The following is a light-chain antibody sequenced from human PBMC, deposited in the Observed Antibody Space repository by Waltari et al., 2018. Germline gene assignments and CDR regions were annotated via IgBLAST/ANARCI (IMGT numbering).Light chain of an antibody. Sequence: QSALTQPPSASGSPGQSVTIPCTGTSPDVGGYNYVSWYQQPPGKAPKIMIYEVSRRPSVVPDRFSGSKSGNTASLTVSGLQAEDEADYYCSSYTGSNSPWVFGGGTKLTVL. V-gene: IGLV2-8*01. CDR2: EVS. CDR3: SSYTGSNSPWV. J-gene: IGLJ3*02. CDR1: SPDVGGYNY.